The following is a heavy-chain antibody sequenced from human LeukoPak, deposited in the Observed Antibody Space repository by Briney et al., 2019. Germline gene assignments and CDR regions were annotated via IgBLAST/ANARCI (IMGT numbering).Heavy chain of an antibody. J-gene: IGHJ4*02. CDR3: AREFTVANHPRFDF. V-gene: IGHV3-30-3*01. CDR1: GFAFSVYA. D-gene: IGHD5-12*01. Sequence: PGGSLRLSCAASGFAFSVYAMHWVRQAPGKGLEWVALISYDGSNKYYADSVKGRFTISRDNSKNTLYLQMNSLRAEDTAVYYCAREFTVANHPRFDFWGQGTLVTVSS. CDR2: ISYDGSNK.